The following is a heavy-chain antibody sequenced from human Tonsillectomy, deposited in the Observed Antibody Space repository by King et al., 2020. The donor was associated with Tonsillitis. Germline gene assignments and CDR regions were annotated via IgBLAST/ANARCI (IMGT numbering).Heavy chain of an antibody. Sequence: QLVQSGAEVKKPGSSVKVSCKASGGTFSSYAISWVRQAPGQGLEWMGGIIPIFGTANYAQKFQGRVTITADKSTSTAYKELSSLRSEDTAVYYCARTARITIFGVVRNHRNYFDYWGQGTLVTVSS. CDR2: IIPIFGTA. CDR3: ARTARITIFGVVRNHRNYFDY. D-gene: IGHD3-3*01. CDR1: GGTFSSYA. J-gene: IGHJ4*02. V-gene: IGHV1-69*06.